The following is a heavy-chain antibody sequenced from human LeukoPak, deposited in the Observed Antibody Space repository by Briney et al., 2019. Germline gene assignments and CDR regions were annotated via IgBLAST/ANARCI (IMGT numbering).Heavy chain of an antibody. Sequence: GRSLRLSCAASGFTFSSYAMHWVRQAPGKGLEWVAVISYDGSNKYYADSVKGRFTISRDNSKNTLYLQMNSLRAEDTAVYYCARDGTGRSSGMDVWGQGTTVTVSS. CDR3: ARDGTGRSSGMDV. CDR2: ISYDGSNK. J-gene: IGHJ6*02. D-gene: IGHD1-14*01. CDR1: GFTFSSYA. V-gene: IGHV3-30*04.